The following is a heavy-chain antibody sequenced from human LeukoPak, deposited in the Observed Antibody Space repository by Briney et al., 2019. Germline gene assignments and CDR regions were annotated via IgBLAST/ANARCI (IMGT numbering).Heavy chain of an antibody. CDR1: GGSFSGYY. Sequence: SETLSLTCAVYGGSFSGYYWSWMRQPPGKGLEWIGEINHSGSTNYNPSLKSRVTISVDTSKNQFSLKLSSVTAADTAVYYCARVRRLCDYDSSGYYYRYWGQGTLVTVSS. D-gene: IGHD3-22*01. J-gene: IGHJ4*02. CDR3: ARVRRLCDYDSSGYYYRY. CDR2: INHSGST. V-gene: IGHV4-34*01.